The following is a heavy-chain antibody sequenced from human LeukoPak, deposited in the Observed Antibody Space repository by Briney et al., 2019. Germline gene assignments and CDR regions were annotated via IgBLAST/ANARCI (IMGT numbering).Heavy chain of an antibody. CDR1: GFTFSSYW. CDR2: INSDGSST. D-gene: IGHD5-24*01. CDR3: ARGYRRDGYTLYYFDY. Sequence: PGGSLRLSCAASGFTFSSYWMHWVRQAPGKGLVWVSRINSDGSSTSYADSAKGRFTISRDNAKNTLYLQMSSLRAEDTAVYYCARGYRRDGYTLYYFDYWGQGTLVTVSS. J-gene: IGHJ4*02. V-gene: IGHV3-74*01.